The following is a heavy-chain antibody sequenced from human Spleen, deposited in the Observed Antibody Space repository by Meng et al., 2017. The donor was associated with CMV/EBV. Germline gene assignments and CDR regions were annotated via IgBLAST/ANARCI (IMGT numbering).Heavy chain of an antibody. V-gene: IGHV3-23*01. CDR1: GFTFTTYA. J-gene: IGHJ4*02. CDR3: SRGIRHPDY. CDR2: IRASADST. Sequence: GGSLRLSCAASGFTFTTYAMSWVRQAPGKGLEWVSGIRASADSTFYKDPVKGRFTISRDNSKNTLCLQMNSLRAEDTAVYYCSRGIRHPDYWGQGTLVTVSS. D-gene: IGHD1-1*01.